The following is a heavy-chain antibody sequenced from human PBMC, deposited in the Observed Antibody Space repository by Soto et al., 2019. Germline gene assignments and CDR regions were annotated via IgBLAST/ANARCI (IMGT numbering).Heavy chain of an antibody. Sequence: QVELVQSGAEVKKPGSSVKVSCQASEDTFRNYAISWVRQAPGQGLEWMGGIIPIFGTTNYAQKSQGRVTITPDTSADTVYLELSSLRSEDTAVYYCASTKYDSSAYYYWYLGLWGRGTLVTVSS. V-gene: IGHV1-69*06. J-gene: IGHJ2*01. CDR3: ASTKYDSSAYYYWYLGL. D-gene: IGHD3-22*01. CDR2: IIPIFGTT. CDR1: EDTFRNYA.